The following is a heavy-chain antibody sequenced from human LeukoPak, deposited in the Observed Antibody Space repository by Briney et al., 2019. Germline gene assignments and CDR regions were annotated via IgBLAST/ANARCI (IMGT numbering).Heavy chain of an antibody. V-gene: IGHV4-34*08. CDR1: GFTFSSYA. D-gene: IGHD6-6*01. CDR3: AARTGAFDY. CDR2: INHSGST. J-gene: IGHJ4*02. Sequence: GSLRLSCAASGFTFSSYAMSWVRQAPGKGLEWIGEINHSGSTNYNPSLKSRVTISVDTSKDQFSLKLSSVTAADTAVYYCAARTGAFDYWGQGTLVTVS.